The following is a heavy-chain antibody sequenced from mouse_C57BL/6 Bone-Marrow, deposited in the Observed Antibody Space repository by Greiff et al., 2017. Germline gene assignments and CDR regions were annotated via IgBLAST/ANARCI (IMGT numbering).Heavy chain of an antibody. D-gene: IGHD3-3*01. J-gene: IGHJ4*01. CDR3: ARTGGDRAMDY. CDR1: GYTFTDYY. Sequence: EVQLQQSGPVLVKPGASVKMSCKASGYTFTDYYMNWVKQSHGKSLEWIGVINPYNGGTSYNQKFKGKATLTVDKSSSTAYMELHSLTSEDSAVYYCARTGGDRAMDYWGKGTSVTVSS. V-gene: IGHV1-19*01. CDR2: INPYNGGT.